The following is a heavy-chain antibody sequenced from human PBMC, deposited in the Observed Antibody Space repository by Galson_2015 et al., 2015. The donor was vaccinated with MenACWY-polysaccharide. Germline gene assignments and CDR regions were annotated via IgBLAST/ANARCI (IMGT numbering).Heavy chain of an antibody. J-gene: IGHJ3*01. Sequence: SLRLSCAASGIRFCGSGKHWVRQAPGKGLEWVAVIQNDGSEKVYADSVKGRFTISRDNSKNTLYLEMNSLRAEDTALYYCAREGSRIVFHAFDVWGQGTMVTVSS. CDR3: AREGSRIVFHAFDV. D-gene: IGHD3-10*02. V-gene: IGHV3-33*01. CDR1: GIRFCGSG. CDR2: IQNDGSEK.